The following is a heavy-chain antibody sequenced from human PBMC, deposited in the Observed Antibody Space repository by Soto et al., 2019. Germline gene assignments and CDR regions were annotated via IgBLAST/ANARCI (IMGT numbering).Heavy chain of an antibody. CDR3: ARGEILEWTHYYYYGMDV. V-gene: IGHV1-46*01. J-gene: IGHJ6*02. D-gene: IGHD3-3*01. CDR2: INPSGGST. CDR1: GYTFTSYY. Sequence: GASVKVSCKASGYTFTSYYMHWVRQAPGQGLEWMGIINPSGGSTSYAQKFQGRVTMTRDTSTSTVYMELSSLRSEDTAVYYCARGEILEWTHYYYYGMDVWGQGTTVTVSS.